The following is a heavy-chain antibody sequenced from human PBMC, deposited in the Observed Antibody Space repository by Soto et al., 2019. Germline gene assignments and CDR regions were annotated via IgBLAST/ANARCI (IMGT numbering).Heavy chain of an antibody. CDR3: ARDKGTDSSSWYGGYYYYGMDV. D-gene: IGHD6-13*01. CDR2: IYSSGST. V-gene: IGHV4-4*07. J-gene: IGHJ6*02. Sequence: SETLSLTCTVSGGSISSYDWSWIRQRAGKGLEWIGRIYSSGSTNYNPSLKSRVTMSVDTSKNQFSLKLSSVTAADTAVYYCARDKGTDSSSWYGGYYYYGMDVWGQGTTVTVS. CDR1: GGSISSYD.